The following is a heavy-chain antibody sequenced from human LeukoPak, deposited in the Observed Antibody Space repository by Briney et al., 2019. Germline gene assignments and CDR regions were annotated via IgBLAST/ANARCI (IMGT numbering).Heavy chain of an antibody. J-gene: IGHJ3*02. D-gene: IGHD6-13*01. Sequence: SVKVSCKASGGTFSSYAISWVRQAPGQGLEWMGGNIPIFGTANYAQKFQGRVTITADESTSTAYMELSSLRSEDTAVYYCARDYRIAAAGYAFDIWGQGTMVTVSS. CDR1: GGTFSSYA. V-gene: IGHV1-69*01. CDR3: ARDYRIAAAGYAFDI. CDR2: NIPIFGTA.